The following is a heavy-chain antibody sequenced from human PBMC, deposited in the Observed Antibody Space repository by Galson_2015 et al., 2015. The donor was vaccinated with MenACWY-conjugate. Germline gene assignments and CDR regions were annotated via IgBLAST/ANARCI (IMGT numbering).Heavy chain of an antibody. V-gene: IGHV3-53*01. Sequence: SLRLSCAASGFSVSSEYMSWVRQAPGKGLGWVSIIYRDGKTFYADPVQGRFIISRDNSKNTLYLQMNSLTAEDTAVYYCARESGDSSGHPSSWGQGTLVTVSS. J-gene: IGHJ5*02. CDR1: GFSVSSEY. CDR3: ARESGDSSGHPSS. CDR2: IYRDGKT. D-gene: IGHD3-22*01.